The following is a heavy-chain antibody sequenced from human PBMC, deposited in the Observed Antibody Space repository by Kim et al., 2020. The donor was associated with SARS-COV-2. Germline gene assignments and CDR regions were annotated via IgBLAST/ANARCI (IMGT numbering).Heavy chain of an antibody. D-gene: IGHD3-22*01. V-gene: IGHV4-39*01. CDR2: IYYSGST. Sequence: SETLSLTCTVSGGSISSSSYYWGWIRQPPGKGLEWIGSIYYSGSTYYNPSLKSRVTISVDTSKNQFSLKLSSVTAADTAVYYCARQILGPVEITMMLWDNWFGPWGQGTPVTVPS. J-gene: IGHJ5*02. CDR1: GGSISSSSYY. CDR3: ARQILGPVEITMMLWDNWFGP.